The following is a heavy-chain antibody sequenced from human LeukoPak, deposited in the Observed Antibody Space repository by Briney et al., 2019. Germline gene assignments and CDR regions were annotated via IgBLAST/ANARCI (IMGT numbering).Heavy chain of an antibody. Sequence: GGSLRLSCAASGFTFSTYGMTWVRQAPGKGLEWVSAIGDSGVSTYYADSVKGRFTISRDNPRNTLYLQMNSLRAEDTAVYYCAKPPRGSGEDYWGQGTLVTVSS. V-gene: IGHV3-23*01. CDR1: GFTFSTYG. CDR2: IGDSGVST. D-gene: IGHD3-10*01. CDR3: AKPPRGSGEDY. J-gene: IGHJ4*02.